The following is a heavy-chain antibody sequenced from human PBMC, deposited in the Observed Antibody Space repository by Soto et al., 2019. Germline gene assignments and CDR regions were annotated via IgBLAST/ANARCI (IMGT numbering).Heavy chain of an antibody. CDR2: IYYSGST. CDR1: GDSITSKTYS. D-gene: IGHD3-3*02. CDR3: ARHFHSDFFDY. V-gene: IGHV4-61*05. J-gene: IGHJ4*02. Sequence: PSETLSLTCTVSGDSITSKTYSWGWVRQPPGKGLEWIGYIYYSGSTNYNPSLKSRVTISVDTSKNQFSLKLSSVTAADTAVYYCARHFHSDFFDYWGQGTLVTVSS.